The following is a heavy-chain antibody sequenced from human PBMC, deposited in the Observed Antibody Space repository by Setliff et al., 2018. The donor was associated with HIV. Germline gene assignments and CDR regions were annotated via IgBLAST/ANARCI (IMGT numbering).Heavy chain of an antibody. D-gene: IGHD2-2*01. CDR1: GYTFTDYY. CDR3: ARDHCSSSGCYEYSYYGMDV. V-gene: IGHV1-69-2*01. Sequence: ASVKVSCKASGYTFTDYYMHWVQQAPGKGLEWMGRVDPEDGETIYAEKFQGRVTITADTSTDTAYMGLSSLRSEDTAVYYCARDHCSSSGCYEYSYYGMDVWGQGTTVTVSS. CDR2: VDPEDGET. J-gene: IGHJ6*02.